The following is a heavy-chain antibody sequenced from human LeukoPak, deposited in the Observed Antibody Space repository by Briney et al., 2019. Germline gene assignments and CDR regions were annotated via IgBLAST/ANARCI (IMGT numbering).Heavy chain of an antibody. D-gene: IGHD4-23*01. CDR3: ARDYGGTSFDY. J-gene: IGHJ4*02. V-gene: IGHV3-48*01. Sequence: PGVSLRLSCAASGFTFRSYSMNWVRQASGKGLVWGSYISSRSSTIYYADSVNGRFTISRDNANNSLYLQMTSVRAEDTAVYYCARDYGGTSFDYWGQGTLVTVSS. CDR2: ISSRSSTI. CDR1: GFTFRSYS.